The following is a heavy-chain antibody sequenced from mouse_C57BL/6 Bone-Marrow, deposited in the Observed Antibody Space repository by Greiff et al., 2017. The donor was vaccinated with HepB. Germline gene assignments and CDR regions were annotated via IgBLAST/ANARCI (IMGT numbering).Heavy chain of an antibody. D-gene: IGHD2-3*01. V-gene: IGHV8-12*01. CDR3: ARTSDGYYWYFDV. CDR1: GFSLSTSGMG. J-gene: IGHJ1*03. Sequence: QVTLKESGPGILQSSQTLSLTCSFSGFSLSTSGMGVSWIRQPSGKGLEWLAHIYWDDDKRYNPSLKSRLTISKDTSRNQVFLKITSVDTADTATYYCARTSDGYYWYFDVWGTGTTVTVSS. CDR2: IYWDDDK.